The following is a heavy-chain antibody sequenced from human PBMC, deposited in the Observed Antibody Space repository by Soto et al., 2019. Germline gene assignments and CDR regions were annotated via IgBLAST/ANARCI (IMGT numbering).Heavy chain of an antibody. CDR1: GDSVSSHSSA. CDR2: TYYRSKWFN. Sequence: QIQLQQEGPVLVKPSQTLSLTCAISGDSVSSHSSAWSWIRQSPSRGLEWLGMTYYRSKWFNDYSVSAKRRIIINPDTSMNQFSLQLPSVTTEDTAVYYCAREETPSLVLVATRGLDSWGQGTLVTVSS. CDR3: AREETPSLVLVATRGLDS. D-gene: IGHD2-15*01. J-gene: IGHJ4*02. V-gene: IGHV6-1*01.